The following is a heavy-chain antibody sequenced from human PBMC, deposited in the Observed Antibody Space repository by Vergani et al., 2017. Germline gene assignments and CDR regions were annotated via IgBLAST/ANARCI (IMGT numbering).Heavy chain of an antibody. V-gene: IGHV1-45*02. CDR3: AFAESSTSCINSVCITPETGSWFDP. D-gene: IGHD2-2*01. Sequence: QMQLVQSGAEVKKTGSSVKVSCTASGYTFTYRYLHWVRQAPGQALEWMGWLTPFNGNTNYAQKFQDRVTITRDRSMSTAYMELSSLRSEETAMYYCAFAESSTSCINSVCITPETGSWFDPWGQGTLVTVSS. CDR2: LTPFNGNT. J-gene: IGHJ5*02. CDR1: GYTFTYRY.